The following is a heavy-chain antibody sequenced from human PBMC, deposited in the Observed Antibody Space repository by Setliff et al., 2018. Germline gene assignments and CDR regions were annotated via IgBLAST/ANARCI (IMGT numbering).Heavy chain of an antibody. CDR2: IRSKADKYAT. Sequence: GESLKISCAASGFTFSGSEIHWVRQASGKGLERVGRIRSKADKYATDYGASAKGRFIISRDDSKKTAYLQMSSLRAEDTAMYYCLLPCTSGWYNWVDPWGQGTLVTVSS. J-gene: IGHJ5*02. CDR1: GFTFSGSE. CDR3: LLPCTSGWYNWVDP. V-gene: IGHV3-73*01. D-gene: IGHD6-19*01.